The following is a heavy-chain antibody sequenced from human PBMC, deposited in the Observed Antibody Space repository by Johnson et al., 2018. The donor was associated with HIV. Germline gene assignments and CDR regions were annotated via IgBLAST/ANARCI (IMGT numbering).Heavy chain of an antibody. Sequence: VQLVESGGGLVKPGGSLRLSCAASGFTFSSYDMHWVRQATGKGLEWVSAIGTAGNTYYPGSVKGRFTISRDNSKNTLYLQMNSLRVEDTAMYYCARGPILEWLSGDGFDMWGQGTMVTVSS. CDR2: IGTAGNT. CDR3: ARGPILEWLSGDGFDM. CDR1: GFTFSSYD. D-gene: IGHD3-3*01. J-gene: IGHJ3*02. V-gene: IGHV3-13*01.